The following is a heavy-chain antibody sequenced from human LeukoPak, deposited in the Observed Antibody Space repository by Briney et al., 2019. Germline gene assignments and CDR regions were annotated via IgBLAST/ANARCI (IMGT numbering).Heavy chain of an antibody. J-gene: IGHJ6*03. D-gene: IGHD2/OR15-2a*01. V-gene: IGHV1-69*13. CDR2: IVPIFGTA. CDR1: GGTFSSYA. Sequence: GASVKVSCKASGGTFSSYAISWVRQAPGQGLEWMGGIVPIFGTANYAQKFQGRVTITADESTSTAYMELSSLRPEDTAVYYCARDALEYYYMDVWGKGTTVTVSS. CDR3: ARDALEYYYMDV.